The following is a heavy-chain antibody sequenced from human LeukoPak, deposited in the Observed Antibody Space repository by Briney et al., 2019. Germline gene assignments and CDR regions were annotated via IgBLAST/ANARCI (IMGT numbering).Heavy chain of an antibody. J-gene: IGHJ4*02. CDR3: AREAAGPGDY. D-gene: IGHD6-25*01. V-gene: IGHV3-30-3*01. Sequence: GSLRLSCAASGFTFSSYAMHWVRQAPGKGLEWVAVISYDGSNKYYADSVKGRFTISRDNSKNTLYLQMNSLRAEDTAVYYCAREAAGPGDYWGQGTLVTVSS. CDR1: GFTFSSYA. CDR2: ISYDGSNK.